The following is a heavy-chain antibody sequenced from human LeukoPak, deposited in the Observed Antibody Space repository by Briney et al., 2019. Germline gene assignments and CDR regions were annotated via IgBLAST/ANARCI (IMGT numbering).Heavy chain of an antibody. D-gene: IGHD6-13*01. CDR2: ISWDGGST. CDR3: AKRYPGSSSWYVPYYYYMDV. Sequence: GGSLRLSCAASGFTFDDYTMHWVRQAPGKGLEWVSLISWDGGSTYYADSVKGRFTISRDNSKNTLYLQMNSLRAEDTAVYYCAKRYPGSSSWYVPYYYYMDVWGKGTTVTISS. CDR1: GFTFDDYT. J-gene: IGHJ6*03. V-gene: IGHV3-43*01.